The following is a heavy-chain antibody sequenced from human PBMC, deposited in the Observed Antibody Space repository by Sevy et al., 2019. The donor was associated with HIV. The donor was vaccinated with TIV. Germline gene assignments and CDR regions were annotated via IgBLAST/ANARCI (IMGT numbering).Heavy chain of an antibody. V-gene: IGHV4-39*01. CDR1: GGSISTATYY. J-gene: IGHJ5*02. CDR3: ASHDASAAGPFDP. D-gene: IGHD6-25*01. CDR2: IYYSGST. Sequence: SENLSLTCTVSGGSISTATYYWGWIRQPPGKGLEWVGSIYYSGSTYYNPSLKSRVTLSIDTSKNLLSLKVKSVTAADTAVYYCASHDASAAGPFDPWGQGTLVTVSS.